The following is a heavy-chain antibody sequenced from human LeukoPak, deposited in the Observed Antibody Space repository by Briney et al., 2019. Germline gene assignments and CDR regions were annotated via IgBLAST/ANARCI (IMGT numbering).Heavy chain of an antibody. D-gene: IGHD2-2*02. J-gene: IGHJ3*02. CDR3: ARDLFGYCSSTSCYTAFDI. Sequence: SETLSLTCTVSGGSISSGGYYWSWIRQPPGKGLEGIGYIYHSGSTHYNPSLKSRVTISVDRSKNQFSLKLSSVTAADTAVYYCARDLFGYCSSTSCYTAFDIWGQGTMVTVSS. V-gene: IGHV4-30-2*01. CDR2: IYHSGST. CDR1: GGSISSGGYY.